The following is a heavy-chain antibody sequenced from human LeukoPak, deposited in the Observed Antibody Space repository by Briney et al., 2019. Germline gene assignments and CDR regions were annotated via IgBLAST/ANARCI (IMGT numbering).Heavy chain of an antibody. CDR2: INHSGST. Sequence: SETLSLTCAVYGGSFSGYYWSWIRQPPGKGLEWIGEINHSGSTNYNPSLKSRVTISVDTSKNQFSLKLSSVTAADTAVYYCASSRRGPSPPPGAYWGQGTLVTVSS. J-gene: IGHJ4*02. CDR1: GGSFSGYY. D-gene: IGHD1-14*01. CDR3: ASSRRGPSPPPGAY. V-gene: IGHV4-34*01.